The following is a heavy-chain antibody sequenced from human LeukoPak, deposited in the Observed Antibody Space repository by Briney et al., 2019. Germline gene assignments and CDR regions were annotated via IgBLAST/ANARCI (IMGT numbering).Heavy chain of an antibody. CDR1: GGAIGSDGYY. V-gene: IGHV4-31*03. CDR2: IYYSGSA. Sequence: PSETLSLTCSVSGGAIGSDGYYWNWIRQHPGKGLEWIGYIYYSGSASYNPSLKSRVTISVDTSKNQFSLRLSSVTAADTALYYCARGSYYGFSGDSWGQGSLVTVSS. CDR3: ARGSYYGFSGDS. D-gene: IGHD3-10*01. J-gene: IGHJ4*02.